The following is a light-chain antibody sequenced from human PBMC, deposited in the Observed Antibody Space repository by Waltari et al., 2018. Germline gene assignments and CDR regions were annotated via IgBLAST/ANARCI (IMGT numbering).Light chain of an antibody. CDR1: QSIGGW. CDR2: VTS. CDR3: QQYQDYPWT. Sequence: DIQMTQSPSIMSASVGDRVTITCRASQSIGGWLAWYQQKPGKAPNLLIYVTSILQSGVPSRFSGSGSGTEFTLTISSLQPDDFATYYCQQYQDYPWTFGQVTRVDI. V-gene: IGKV1-5*03. J-gene: IGKJ1*01.